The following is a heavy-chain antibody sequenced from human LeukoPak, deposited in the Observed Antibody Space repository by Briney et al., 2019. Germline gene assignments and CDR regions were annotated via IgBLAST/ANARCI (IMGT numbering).Heavy chain of an antibody. D-gene: IGHD2-21*01. Sequence: PSQTLSLTCAISGDSASSNSAAWNWIRQSPSRGLEWLGRTYYRSKWCNDYAVSVKSRITINPDTSKNQFSLQLDSVTPEDTAVYYCCHSLSGRTGAFDIWGRGTVVTVSS. J-gene: IGHJ3*02. CDR3: CHSLSGRTGAFDI. CDR1: GDSASSNSAA. CDR2: TYYRSKWCN. V-gene: IGHV6-1*01.